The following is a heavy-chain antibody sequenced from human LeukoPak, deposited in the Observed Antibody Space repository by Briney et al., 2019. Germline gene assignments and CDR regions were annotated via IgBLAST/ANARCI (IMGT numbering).Heavy chain of an antibody. D-gene: IGHD3-9*01. CDR3: ARGGYDILTGYYNWFDP. V-gene: IGHV4-30-2*01. Sequence: SETLSLTCAVSGGSLSSGGYFWSWIRQPPGTGLEWVGYTYHSGSTYYNPSLKSRVTISVDSSKNQFSLKLSSVTAADTAVYYCARGGYDILTGYYNWFDPWGQGTLVTVSS. CDR2: TYHSGST. J-gene: IGHJ5*02. CDR1: GGSLSSGGYF.